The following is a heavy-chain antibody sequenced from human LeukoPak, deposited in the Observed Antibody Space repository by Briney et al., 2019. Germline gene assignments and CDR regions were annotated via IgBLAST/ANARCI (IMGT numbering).Heavy chain of an antibody. V-gene: IGHV4-59*08. CDR2: IYYSGST. Sequence: SETLSLTCTVAGGSISSYYWSWIRQPPGKGLEWIGYIYYSGSTNYNPSLKSRVTISVDTSKNQFSLKLSSVTAADTAVYYCARHGGSYSSSWNDYWGQGTLVTVSS. D-gene: IGHD6-13*01. CDR1: GGSISSYY. J-gene: IGHJ4*02. CDR3: ARHGGSYSSSWNDY.